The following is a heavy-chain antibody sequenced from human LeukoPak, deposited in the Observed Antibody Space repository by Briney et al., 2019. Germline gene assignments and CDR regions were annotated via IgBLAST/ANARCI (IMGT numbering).Heavy chain of an antibody. J-gene: IGHJ4*02. Sequence: SETLSLTCTVSGGSVSSSSYYWSWIRQPPGKGLEWIGCIYYRGSTYYNPSLKSRVTISVDTSKNQFSLKLVSVTAPDTAVYYCARRGQVTTWEMDFDYWGQGTLVTVSS. CDR3: ARRGQVTTWEMDFDY. CDR1: GGSVSSSSYY. CDR2: IYYRGST. D-gene: IGHD4-17*01. V-gene: IGHV4-39*01.